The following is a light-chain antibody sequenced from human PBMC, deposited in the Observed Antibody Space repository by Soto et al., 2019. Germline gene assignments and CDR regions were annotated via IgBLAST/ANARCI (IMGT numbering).Light chain of an antibody. CDR1: SSNIGSNT. J-gene: IGLJ2*01. V-gene: IGLV1-44*01. Sequence: QSVLTQPPSASATPGQRVTISCSGSSSNIGSNTVNWYQQLPGTAPKLLIYNNNQRPSGVPDRFSGSKSVTSNSLAISGLQSEDEADYYCAAWDDSLHGVVFGGGTKLTVL. CDR3: AAWDDSLHGVV. CDR2: NNN.